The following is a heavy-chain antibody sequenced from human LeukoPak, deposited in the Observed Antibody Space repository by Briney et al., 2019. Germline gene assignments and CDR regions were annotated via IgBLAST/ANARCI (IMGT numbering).Heavy chain of an antibody. Sequence: SETLSLTCTVSGGSIRTYYWSWIRQPPGKGLEWIGYIYYSGSTNYNPSLKSRVTISVDTSKNQFSLKLSSVTAADTAVYYCARHSGSYYDFDYWGQGTLVTVSS. CDR1: GGSIRTYY. CDR2: IYYSGST. D-gene: IGHD1-26*01. J-gene: IGHJ4*02. V-gene: IGHV4-59*08. CDR3: ARHSGSYYDFDY.